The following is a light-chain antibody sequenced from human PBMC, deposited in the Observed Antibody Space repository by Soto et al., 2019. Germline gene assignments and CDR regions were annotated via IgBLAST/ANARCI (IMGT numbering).Light chain of an antibody. Sequence: EIVLTQSPGTLSLSPGERATLSCRASQSVSSSFLAWYQQKVGQAPRLLIYGASSRATGIPDRFSGSGSGTEFTLSISRLEPEDFAVYYCQQYGSSPRTFGQGKRLEIK. J-gene: IGKJ5*01. CDR3: QQYGSSPRT. CDR1: QSVSSSF. CDR2: GAS. V-gene: IGKV3-20*01.